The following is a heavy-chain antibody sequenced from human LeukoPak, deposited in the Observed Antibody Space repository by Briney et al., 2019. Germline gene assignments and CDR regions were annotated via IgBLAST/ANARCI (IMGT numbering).Heavy chain of an antibody. D-gene: IGHD1-1*01. CDR3: ASDLSGHWTYDY. CDR1: GFTFRNYY. Sequence: GGSLRLSCAASGFTFRNYYMLWVRQAPGMGLVGVAVISLGENNEFYADSVKGRFSLSRDNSMDTLYLQLKSLRTEDTAMYYCASDLSGHWTYDYWGQGTLVTVSS. J-gene: IGHJ4*01. V-gene: IGHV3-30-3*01. CDR2: ISLGENNE.